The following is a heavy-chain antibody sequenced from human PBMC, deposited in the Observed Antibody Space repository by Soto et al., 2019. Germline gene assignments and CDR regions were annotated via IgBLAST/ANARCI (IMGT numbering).Heavy chain of an antibody. CDR3: ARGYGGVGGYFDH. CDR1: GYTFTRFY. V-gene: IGHV1-46*01. J-gene: IGHJ4*02. D-gene: IGHD3-16*01. CDR2: INPNEGTT. Sequence: QVQLVQSGAELKKPGASVKISCQASGYTFTRFYVDWVRQAPGQGLEWMGRINPNEGTTTYAQNFQGRLTMTSDTSTSTVYLDLSSLRSDDTAVYYCARGYGGVGGYFDHCGQGTLVTVSS.